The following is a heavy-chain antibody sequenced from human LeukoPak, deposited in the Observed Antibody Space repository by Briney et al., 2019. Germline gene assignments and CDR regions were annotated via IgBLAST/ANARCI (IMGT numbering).Heavy chain of an antibody. V-gene: IGHV3-48*03. CDR1: GFAFSSYE. CDR3: ASLYGSGSYYYYYYMDV. D-gene: IGHD3-10*01. Sequence: GGSLRLSCAASGFAFSSYEMNWVRQAPGKGLEWVSYISSSGSTIYYADSVKGRFTISRDDAKNSLYLQMNSLRAEDTAVYYCASLYGSGSYYYYYYMDVWGKGTTVTISS. CDR2: ISSSGSTI. J-gene: IGHJ6*03.